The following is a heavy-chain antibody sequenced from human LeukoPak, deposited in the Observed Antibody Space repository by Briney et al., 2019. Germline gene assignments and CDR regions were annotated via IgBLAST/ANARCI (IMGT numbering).Heavy chain of an antibody. CDR3: ARARREYCSSTSCSYFDY. Sequence: PGGSLRLSCAASGFTFSSYWMSWVRQAPGKGLEWVANIKQDGSEKYYVDSVKGRFTISRDNAKNSLYLQMNSLRAEDTAVYYCARARREYCSSTSCSYFDYWGQGTLVTVSS. CDR2: IKQDGSEK. V-gene: IGHV3-7*01. CDR1: GFTFSSYW. D-gene: IGHD2-2*01. J-gene: IGHJ4*02.